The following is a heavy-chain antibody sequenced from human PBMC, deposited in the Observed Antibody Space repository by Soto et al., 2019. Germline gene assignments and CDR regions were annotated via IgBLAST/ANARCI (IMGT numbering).Heavy chain of an antibody. CDR2: MNPNSGNT. D-gene: IGHD3-22*01. J-gene: IGHJ5*02. CDR3: ARGYYYDSSGYYRNWFDP. CDR1: GYTFTSYD. V-gene: IGHV1-8*01. Sequence: ASVKVSCKASGYTFTSYDINWVRQATGQGLEWMGWMNPNSGNTGYAQKFQGRVTMTRNTSISTAYMELSSLRSEDTAVYYCARGYYYDSSGYYRNWFDPWGQGTLVTVSS.